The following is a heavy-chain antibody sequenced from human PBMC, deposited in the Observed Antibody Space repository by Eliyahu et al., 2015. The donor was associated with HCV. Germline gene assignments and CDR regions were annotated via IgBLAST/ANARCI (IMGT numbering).Heavy chain of an antibody. CDR2: IYYSGST. D-gene: IGHD3-3*01. CDR3: ARLFTIFGVVIIHHDAFDI. J-gene: IGHJ3*02. Sequence: QLQLQESGPGLVKPSETLSLTCTVSGGSXSXSSYYWGWIRQPPGKGLEWIGSIYYSGSTYYNPSLKSRVTISVDTSKNQFSLKLSSVTAADTAVYYCARLFTIFGVVIIHHDAFDIWGQGTMVTVSS. CDR1: GGSXSXSSYY. V-gene: IGHV4-39*01.